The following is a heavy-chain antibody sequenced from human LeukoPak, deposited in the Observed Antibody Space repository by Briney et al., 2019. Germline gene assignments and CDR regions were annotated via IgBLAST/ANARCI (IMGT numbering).Heavy chain of an antibody. Sequence: ASVKVSCKASGYNFISYGISWVRQAPGQGLEWMGWISPYNGNTNYAQKLQGRVTMTTDTPTSRAHMELSGLTSEDTATYYCARGRWTDVARGAYYFDYWGQGTLVSVST. V-gene: IGHV1-18*01. CDR3: ARGRWTDVARGAYYFDY. D-gene: IGHD3-10*01. CDR2: ISPYNGNT. J-gene: IGHJ4*02. CDR1: GYNFISYG.